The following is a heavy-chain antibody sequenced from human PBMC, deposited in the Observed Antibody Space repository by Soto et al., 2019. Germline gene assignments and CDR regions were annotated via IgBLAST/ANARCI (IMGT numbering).Heavy chain of an antibody. CDR3: ARDVSRGIAVAGSRY. D-gene: IGHD6-19*01. J-gene: IGHJ4*02. Sequence: PGGSLRLSCAASGFTFSSYAMHWVRQAPGKGLEWVAVISYDGSNKYYADSVKGRFTISRDNSKNTLYLQMNSLRAEDTAVYYCARDVSRGIAVAGSRYWGQGTLVTVS. CDR1: GFTFSSYA. V-gene: IGHV3-30-3*01. CDR2: ISYDGSNK.